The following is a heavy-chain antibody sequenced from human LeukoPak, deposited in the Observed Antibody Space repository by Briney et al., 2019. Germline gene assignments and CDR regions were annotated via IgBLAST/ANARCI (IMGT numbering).Heavy chain of an antibody. CDR3: AKIRFYYDSSFDYWYFDL. CDR1: GFPFSSYA. Sequence: PGGSLRLSCAASGFPFSSYAMGWVRQAPGRGLEWVSAITASSGGTYYADSVKGRFTISRDNSKNTLYLQINSLRAEDTAVYYCAKIRFYYDSSFDYWYFDLWGRGTLVTVSS. D-gene: IGHD3-22*01. J-gene: IGHJ2*01. V-gene: IGHV3-23*01. CDR2: ITASSGGT.